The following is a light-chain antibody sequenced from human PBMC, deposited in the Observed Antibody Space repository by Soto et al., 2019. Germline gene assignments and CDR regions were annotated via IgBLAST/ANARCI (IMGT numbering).Light chain of an antibody. CDR3: QQYDSFPFT. Sequence: DIQMTQSHPSLPPFVGERATITGQGSQELSSFLNWYQHKPGKAPKLLIYGASTLEAGVPSRFSGSGSGTEFTFTISSLQPEDIATYYCQQYDSFPFTFGPGTAVDL. V-gene: IGKV1-33*01. J-gene: IGKJ3*01. CDR1: QELSSF. CDR2: GAS.